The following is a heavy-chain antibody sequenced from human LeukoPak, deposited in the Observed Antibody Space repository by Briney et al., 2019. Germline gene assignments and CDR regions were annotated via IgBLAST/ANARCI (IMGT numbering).Heavy chain of an antibody. J-gene: IGHJ4*02. D-gene: IGHD1-14*01. V-gene: IGHV4-61*02. Sequence: PSETLSLTCTVSGGSISSGSYYWSWIRQPAGKGLEWIGRIYTSGSTNYNPSLKSRVTISVDTSKNQFSLKLSSVTAADTAVYYCARDKQLTTFDYWGQGTLVTVSS. CDR1: GGSISSGSYY. CDR2: IYTSGST. CDR3: ARDKQLTTFDY.